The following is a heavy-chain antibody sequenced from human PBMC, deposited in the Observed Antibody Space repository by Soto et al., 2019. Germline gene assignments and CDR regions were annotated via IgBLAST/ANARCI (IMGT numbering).Heavy chain of an antibody. Sequence: GGSLRLSCAASGFKFSNYAMSWVRQAPGKGLEWVSLISATGGGTYYADSVKGRFTISRDNSHNTLYLQVHSLTAEDTAVYYCAKDRRAGGNSAFYFDFWGQGAQVTVS. D-gene: IGHD3-16*01. CDR1: GFKFSNYA. J-gene: IGHJ4*02. CDR2: ISATGGGT. CDR3: AKDRRAGGNSAFYFDF. V-gene: IGHV3-23*01.